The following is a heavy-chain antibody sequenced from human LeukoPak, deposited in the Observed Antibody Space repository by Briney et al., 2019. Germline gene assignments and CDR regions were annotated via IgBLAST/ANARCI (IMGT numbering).Heavy chain of an antibody. CDR2: IIPIFGTA. CDR3: ARGSEAYCGGDCYSVLAY. CDR1: GGTLSSYV. Sequence: SVKVSCTASGGTLSSYVISWVRQAPGQGLEWMGGIIPIFGTANYAQKFQGRVTITADESTSTAYMELSSLRSEDTAVYYCARGSEAYCGGDCYSVLAYWGQGTLVTVSS. D-gene: IGHD2-21*02. V-gene: IGHV1-69*13. J-gene: IGHJ4*02.